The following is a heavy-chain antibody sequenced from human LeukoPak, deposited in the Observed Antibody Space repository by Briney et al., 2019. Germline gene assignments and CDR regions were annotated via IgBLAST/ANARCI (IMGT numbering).Heavy chain of an antibody. CDR1: GYTFTRYD. CDR2: MSPDSGNT. J-gene: IGHJ6*03. D-gene: IGHD5-12*01. CDR3: ARVVAYYYYMDV. V-gene: IGHV1-8*03. Sequence: ASVKVSCKASGYTFTRYDINWVRQVPGQGLEWMGWMSPDSGNTGYAQKFQGRVTITRNTSISTVYMELSSLRSEDTAVYYCARVVAYYYYMDVWGKGTTVTISS.